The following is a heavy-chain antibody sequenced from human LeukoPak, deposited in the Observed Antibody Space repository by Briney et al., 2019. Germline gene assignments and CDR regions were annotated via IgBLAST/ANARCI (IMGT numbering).Heavy chain of an antibody. CDR2: ISGSGGST. CDR1: GFTFSSYA. CDR3: ATLPTVLMVYASIPIFDI. J-gene: IGHJ3*02. V-gene: IGHV3-23*01. Sequence: GGSLRLSCAASGFTFSSYAMSWVRQAPGKGLEWVSAISGSGGSTYYADSVKGRFTISRDNSKNTLYLQMNSLRAEDTAVYYCATLPTVLMVYASIPIFDIWGQGTMVTVSS. D-gene: IGHD2-8*01.